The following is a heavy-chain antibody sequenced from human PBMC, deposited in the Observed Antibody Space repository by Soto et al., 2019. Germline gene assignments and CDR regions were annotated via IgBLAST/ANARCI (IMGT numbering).Heavy chain of an antibody. CDR1: GGSISSYY. CDR3: AGPGYYFDY. CDR2: IYYSGST. J-gene: IGHJ4*02. V-gene: IGHV4-59*01. Sequence: QVQLQESGPGLVKPSETLSLTCTVSGGSISSYYWSWIRQPPGKGLEWIGYIYYSGSTNYNPSLKSRVTISVDTSKNQFSLKLSSVTAADTAVYYCAGPGYYFDYWGQGTLVTVSS.